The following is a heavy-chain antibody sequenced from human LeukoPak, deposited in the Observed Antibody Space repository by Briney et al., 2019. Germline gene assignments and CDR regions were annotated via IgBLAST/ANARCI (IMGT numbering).Heavy chain of an antibody. CDR3: ARSRGDYYSDY. CDR2: IIPIFGTA. D-gene: IGHD3-16*01. V-gene: IGHV1-69*06. Sequence: EASAKVSCKASGGTFSSYAISWVRQAPGQGLEWMGGIIPIFGTANYAQKFQGRVTITADKSTSTAYMELSSLRSEDTAVYYCARSRGDYYSDYWGQGTLVAVSS. J-gene: IGHJ4*02. CDR1: GGTFSSYA.